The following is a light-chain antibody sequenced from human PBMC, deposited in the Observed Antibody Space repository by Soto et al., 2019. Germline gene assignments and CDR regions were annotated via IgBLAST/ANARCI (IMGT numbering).Light chain of an antibody. CDR1: QSLTSSY. J-gene: IGKJ1*01. CDR3: HQCYSSRT. CDR2: GAS. V-gene: IGKV3-20*01. Sequence: EIVLTQSRGTRSLSPGERASLSCRASQSLTSSYLAWYQQKPGQAPRLLIYGASSRATGIPDRFSGSGSGTDFTLTISRLEPEDFAVYYCHQCYSSRTFGQGTKVDIK.